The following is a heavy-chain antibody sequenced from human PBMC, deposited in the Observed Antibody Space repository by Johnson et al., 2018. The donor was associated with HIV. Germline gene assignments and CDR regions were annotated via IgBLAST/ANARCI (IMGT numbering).Heavy chain of an antibody. V-gene: IGHV3-30-3*01. Sequence: ESGGGVVQPGRSLRLSCAASGFTFSSYAMHWVRQAPGKGLEWVAVISYDGSNKYYADSVKGRFTISRDNSKNTLYLQMNSLRAEDTAVYYCAKDYAVRMRANAFDIWGQGTMVTVSS. CDR3: AKDYAVRMRANAFDI. D-gene: IGHD6-19*01. J-gene: IGHJ3*02. CDR1: GFTFSSYA. CDR2: ISYDGSNK.